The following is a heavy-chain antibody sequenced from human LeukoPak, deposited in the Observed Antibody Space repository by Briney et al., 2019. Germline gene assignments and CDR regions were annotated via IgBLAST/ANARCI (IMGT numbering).Heavy chain of an antibody. J-gene: IGHJ4*02. CDR1: GYTFTGYY. Sequence: ASVKVSCKASGYTFTGYYMHWVRQAPGQGLEWMGWINPNSGGTNYAQEFQGRVTMTRDTSISTAYMELSRLRSDDTAVYYCATGDEGSLYDYWGQGTLVTVSS. V-gene: IGHV1-2*02. CDR3: ATGDEGSLYDY. CDR2: INPNSGGT. D-gene: IGHD3-10*01.